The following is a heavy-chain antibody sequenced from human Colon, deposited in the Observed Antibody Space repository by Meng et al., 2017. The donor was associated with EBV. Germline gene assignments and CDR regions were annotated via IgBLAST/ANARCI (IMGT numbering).Heavy chain of an antibody. J-gene: IGHJ5*02. CDR1: GDSVATGRYY. CDR3: ARVSGRSFDP. D-gene: IGHD3-10*01. CDR2: IYYIGGT. V-gene: IGHV4-61*01. Sequence: PLPESGPALVKPSETLSPTFTVPGDSVATGRYYWSWIRQPPGKGLEWIAYIYYIGGTNYNPSLKSRLTISLDTSKNQFSLSLRSVTAADTAVYYCARVSGRSFDPWGQGTLVTVSS.